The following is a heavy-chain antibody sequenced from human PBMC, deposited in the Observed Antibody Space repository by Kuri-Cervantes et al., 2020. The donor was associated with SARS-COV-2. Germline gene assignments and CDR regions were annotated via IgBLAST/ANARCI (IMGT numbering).Heavy chain of an antibody. D-gene: IGHD4-23*01. CDR1: GGSIRSGAYY. Sequence: LRLSCSVSGGSIRSGAYYCHWIRHRPGKGLEWIGNIYCNGITYYNPSLKSRITISVDTSKNQFSLKLSSVTAADTAVYYCATDKPSYGGNGYLELWGQGTLVTVSS. CDR3: ATDKPSYGGNGYLEL. J-gene: IGHJ1*01. CDR2: IYCNGIT. V-gene: IGHV4-31*03.